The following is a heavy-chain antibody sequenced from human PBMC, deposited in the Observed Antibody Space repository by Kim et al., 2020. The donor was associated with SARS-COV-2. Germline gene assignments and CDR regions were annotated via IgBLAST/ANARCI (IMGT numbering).Heavy chain of an antibody. CDR1: GFTFSNYA. CDR2: ISYDGSNK. D-gene: IGHD6-13*01. CDR3: ARDIAALWGYGGGWFDP. Sequence: GGSLRLSCAASGFTFSNYAMHWVRQAPGKGLEWVAVISYDGSNKYYADSVKGRFTISRDNSKNTLYLQMNSLRAEDTAVYYCARDIAALWGYGGGWFDPWGEGGLVTVSS. V-gene: IGHV3-30*04. J-gene: IGHJ5*02.